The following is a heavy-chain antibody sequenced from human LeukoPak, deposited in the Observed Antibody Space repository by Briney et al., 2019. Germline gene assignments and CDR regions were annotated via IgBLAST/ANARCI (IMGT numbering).Heavy chain of an antibody. Sequence: SETLSLTCTVSGGSINSYYRSWIRQPPGKGLEWIGYIYYSGSTNYSPSLKSRVTISVDTAKNQFSLKLSSVTAADTAVYYCASSGSFRQQLIRWGQGTLVTVSS. J-gene: IGHJ4*02. D-gene: IGHD6-13*01. V-gene: IGHV4-59*01. CDR3: ASSGSFRQQLIR. CDR1: GGSINSYY. CDR2: IYYSGST.